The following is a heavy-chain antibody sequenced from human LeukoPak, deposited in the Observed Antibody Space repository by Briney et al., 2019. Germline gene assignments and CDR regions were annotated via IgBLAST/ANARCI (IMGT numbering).Heavy chain of an antibody. CDR2: MNPNSGNT. D-gene: IGHD3-10*01. Sequence: ASVKVSCKASGYTFTCYDINWVRQATGQGLEWMGWMNPNSGNTGYAQKFQGRVTMTRNTSISTAYMELSSLRSEDTAVYYCAREDRGVLIVDYWGQGTLVTVSS. CDR3: AREDRGVLIVDY. V-gene: IGHV1-8*01. CDR1: GYTFTCYD. J-gene: IGHJ4*02.